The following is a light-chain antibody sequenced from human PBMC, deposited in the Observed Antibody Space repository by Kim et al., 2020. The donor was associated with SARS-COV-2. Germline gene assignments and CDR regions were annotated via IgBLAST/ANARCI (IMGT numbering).Light chain of an antibody. V-gene: IGLV2-8*01. CDR2: EVS. CDR1: SRDVGGYNY. Sequence: QSALTQPPSASGSPGQSVTISCTGTSRDVGGYNYVSWYQQHPGKAPKLMIYEVSKRPSGVPDRFSGSKSDNTASLTVSGLQAEDEADYCCSSYAGSDIYVFGTGTKVTVL. CDR3: SSYAGSDIYV. J-gene: IGLJ1*01.